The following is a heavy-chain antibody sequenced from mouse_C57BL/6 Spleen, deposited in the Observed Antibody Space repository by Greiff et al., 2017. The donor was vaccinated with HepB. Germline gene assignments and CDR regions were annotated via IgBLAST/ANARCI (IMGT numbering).Heavy chain of an antibody. J-gene: IGHJ4*01. CDR2: ISNGGGST. CDR1: GFTFSDYY. V-gene: IGHV5-12*01. Sequence: DVRLVESGGGLVQPGGSLKLSCAASGFTFSDYYMYWVRQTPEKRLEWVAYISNGGGSTYYPDTVKGRFTISRDNAKNTLYLQMSRLKSEDTAMYYCASSYYGSSYDAMDYWGQGTSVTVSS. D-gene: IGHD1-1*01. CDR3: ASSYYGSSYDAMDY.